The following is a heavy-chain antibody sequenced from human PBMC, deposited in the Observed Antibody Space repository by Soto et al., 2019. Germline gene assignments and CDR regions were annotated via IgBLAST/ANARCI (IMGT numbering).Heavy chain of an antibody. CDR3: ARGAYSSSFRGWFDP. D-gene: IGHD6-6*01. CDR1: GYTFTSYG. V-gene: IGHV1-18*01. J-gene: IGHJ5*02. Sequence: ASVKVSCKASGYTFTSYGIIWVRQNHGQGLEWMGWISAYSGNTNYAQKLQGRVTMTTDTSTSTAYMELRSLRSDDTAVYYCARGAYSSSFRGWFDPWGQGTLVTV. CDR2: ISAYSGNT.